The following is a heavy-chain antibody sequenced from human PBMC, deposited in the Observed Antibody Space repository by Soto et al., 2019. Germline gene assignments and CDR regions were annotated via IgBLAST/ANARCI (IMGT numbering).Heavy chain of an antibody. CDR2: IYDDGTT. CDR1: GGSISSYF. CDR3: VSCGSANYGDAVDY. J-gene: IGHJ3*01. Sequence: PSETLSLTCSVSGGSISSYFRNWLRQPPGKGLEWIGYIYDDGTTDYNPSLKSRVTILLDMSKNQFSLKLSSVTAADTAVYYCVSCGSANYGDAVDYWGQGTMVTVSS. V-gene: IGHV4-59*03. D-gene: IGHD3-16*01.